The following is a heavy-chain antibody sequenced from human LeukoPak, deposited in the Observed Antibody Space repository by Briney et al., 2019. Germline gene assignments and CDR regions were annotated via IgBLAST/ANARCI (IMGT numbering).Heavy chain of an antibody. V-gene: IGHV4-39*07. Sequence: KTSETLSLTCTVSGGSISSSSYYWGWIRQPPGKGLEWIGSIYHSGSTYYNPSLKSRVTISVDTSKNQFSLKLSSVTAADTAVYFCARAYRSSWYANWFDPWGQGTLVTVSS. CDR2: IYHSGST. J-gene: IGHJ5*02. CDR1: GGSISSSSYY. D-gene: IGHD6-13*01. CDR3: ARAYRSSWYANWFDP.